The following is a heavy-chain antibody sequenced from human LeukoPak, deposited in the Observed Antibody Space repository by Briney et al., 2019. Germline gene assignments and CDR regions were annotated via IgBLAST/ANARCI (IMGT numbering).Heavy chain of an antibody. D-gene: IGHD3-10*01. V-gene: IGHV1-2*02. CDR2: INANSGGT. J-gene: IGHJ3*02. Sequence: ASVKVSCKASGYTFTRYYMHWGARAPGQGREGRGWINANSGGTKYAQKFQGRVTMTRDTSISTAYMELSRLRSDDTAVYYCARCYYYGSGTPGGDAFDIWGQGTMVTVSS. CDR3: ARCYYYGSGTPGGDAFDI. CDR1: GYTFTRYY.